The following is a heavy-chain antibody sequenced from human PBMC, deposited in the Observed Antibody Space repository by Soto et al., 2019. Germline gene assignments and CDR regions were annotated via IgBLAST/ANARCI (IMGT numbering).Heavy chain of an antibody. CDR1: GYTFTIYY. CDR3: ARSRDRFDY. CDR2: INPSGGST. J-gene: IGHJ4*02. V-gene: IGHV1-46*01. Sequence: ASVKVSCKXSGYTFTIYYMHWVRQAPGQGLEWMGIINPSGGSTSYAQMFQGRVTMTRDTSTSTVYMELSSLRPEDTAIYYCARSRDRFDYWGQGTLVTVSS.